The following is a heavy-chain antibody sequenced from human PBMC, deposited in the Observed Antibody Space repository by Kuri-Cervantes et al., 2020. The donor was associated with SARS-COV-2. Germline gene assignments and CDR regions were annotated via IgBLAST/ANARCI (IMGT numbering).Heavy chain of an antibody. CDR1: GGSISSYY. CDR3: AKVGSGYYFDY. V-gene: IGHV4-59*13. D-gene: IGHD3-3*01. CDR2: MSDSGST. J-gene: IGHJ4*02. Sequence: GSLRLSCPVSGGSISSYYWSWIRQPPGKGREWIGYMSDSGSTYYSPSLKSRVTISVDTSKNQFSLQLTSVTAADTAVYYCAKVGSGYYFDYWGQGTLVTVSS.